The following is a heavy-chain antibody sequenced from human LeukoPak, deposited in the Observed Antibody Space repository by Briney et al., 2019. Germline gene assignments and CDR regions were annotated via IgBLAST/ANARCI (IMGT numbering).Heavy chain of an antibody. CDR1: GGSFSGYY. CDR2: INHSGST. Sequence: SETLSLTCAVYGGSFSGYYWSWIRQPPGKGLEWIGEINHSGSTNYNPSLKSRVTISVDTSKNQFSLKLSSVTAADTAVYYCANNYYDSSGYYPLPVYWGQGNLVNDSS. V-gene: IGHV4-34*01. D-gene: IGHD3-22*01. CDR3: ANNYYDSSGYYPLPVY. J-gene: IGHJ4*02.